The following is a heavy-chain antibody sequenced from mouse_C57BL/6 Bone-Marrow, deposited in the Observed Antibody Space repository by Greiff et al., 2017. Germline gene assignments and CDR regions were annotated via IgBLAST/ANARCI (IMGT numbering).Heavy chain of an antibody. CDR2: INPSSGYT. D-gene: IGHD1-1*01. V-gene: IGHV1-4*01. CDR3: ARPGSSHYYAMDY. Sequence: QVQLQQSGAELVRPGASVKMSCKASGYTFTSYTMHWVKQRPGKGLEWIGHINPSSGYTKYNQKFKDKATMTADKSSSTAYMQLSSLTSEDSAVYYCARPGSSHYYAMDYWGQGTSVTVSS. CDR1: GYTFTSYT. J-gene: IGHJ4*01.